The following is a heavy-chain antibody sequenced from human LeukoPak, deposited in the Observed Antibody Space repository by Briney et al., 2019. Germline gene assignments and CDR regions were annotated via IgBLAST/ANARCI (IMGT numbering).Heavy chain of an antibody. V-gene: IGHV4-34*01. J-gene: IGHJ4*02. D-gene: IGHD3-22*01. Sequence: SETLSLTCAVYGGCFSGYYWSWIPPPPRKGLECSWEINHSGSTNYTPSLKSRVTISVDTSKNQFSLKLSSVTAPDTAVYYCASSSSSTPFDYWGQGTLVTVSS. CDR2: INHSGST. CDR1: GGCFSGYY. CDR3: ASSSSSTPFDY.